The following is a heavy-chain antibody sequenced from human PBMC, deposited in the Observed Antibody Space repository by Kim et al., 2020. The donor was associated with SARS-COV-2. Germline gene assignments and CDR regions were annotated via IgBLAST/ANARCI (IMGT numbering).Heavy chain of an antibody. CDR3: AREVWSSIAAADNWFDP. CDR2: ISSSSTI. CDR1: GFTFSSYS. D-gene: IGHD6-13*01. Sequence: GGSLRLSCAASGFTFSSYSMNWVRQAPGKGLEWVSYISSSSTIYYADSVKGRFTISRDNAKNSLYLQMNSLRDEDTAVYYCAREVWSSIAAADNWFDPWGQGTLVTVSS. V-gene: IGHV3-48*02. J-gene: IGHJ5*02.